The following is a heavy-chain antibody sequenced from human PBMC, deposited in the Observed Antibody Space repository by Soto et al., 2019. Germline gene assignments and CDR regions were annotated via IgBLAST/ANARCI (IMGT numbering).Heavy chain of an antibody. CDR3: TTNYYDSSTYPGDH. V-gene: IGHV3-73*01. J-gene: IGHJ5*02. Sequence: LRLSCAASGFTFSGSAMQWVRQASGKGLEWVGRIRSKANSYATAYAASVKGRFNIYRDDSKNTAYLQMNSLKTEDTAVYYCTTNYYDSSTYPGDHWGQGTLVTVSS. CDR1: GFTFSGSA. D-gene: IGHD3-22*01. CDR2: IRSKANSYAT.